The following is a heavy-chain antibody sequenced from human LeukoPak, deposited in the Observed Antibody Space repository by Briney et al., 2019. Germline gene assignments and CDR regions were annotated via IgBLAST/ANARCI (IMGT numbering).Heavy chain of an antibody. CDR1: GGSISSSQY. CDR3: ARFICSGGSCYDLRYFDL. D-gene: IGHD2-15*01. V-gene: IGHV4-39*07. Sequence: SETLSLTCSVSGGSISSSQYWGWIRQPPGKGLEWIGSFYYSGSTNYNPSLKSRVTISVDTSKNQFSLKLSSVTAADTAVYYCARFICSGGSCYDLRYFDLWGRGTLVTVSS. CDR2: FYYSGST. J-gene: IGHJ2*01.